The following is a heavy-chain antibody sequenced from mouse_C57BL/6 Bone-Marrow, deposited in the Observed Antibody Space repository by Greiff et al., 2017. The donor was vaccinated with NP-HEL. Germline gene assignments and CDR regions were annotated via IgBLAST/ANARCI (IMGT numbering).Heavy chain of an antibody. CDR3: ARHGPMYYFDY. CDR2: ISSGGSYT. CDR1: GFTFSSYG. J-gene: IGHJ2*01. Sequence: EVKLVESGGDLVKPGGSLKLSCAASGFTFSSYGMSWVRQTPDKRLEWVATISSGGSYTYYPDTVKGRFTISRDTANNTLYLRISSLKSEDTAMYYCARHGPMYYFDYWGQGTTLTVSS. V-gene: IGHV5-6*01. D-gene: IGHD6-5*01.